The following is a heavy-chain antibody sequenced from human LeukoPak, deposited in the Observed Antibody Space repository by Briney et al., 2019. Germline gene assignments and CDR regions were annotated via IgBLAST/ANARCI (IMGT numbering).Heavy chain of an antibody. CDR2: ISSSSYI. V-gene: IGHV3-21*01. D-gene: IGHD4-23*01. Sequence: GGSLRLSCAASGFTFSSYSMNWVRQAPGKGLEWVSSISSSSYIYYADSVKGRFTTSRDNAKNSLCLQMNSLRAEDTAVYYCARVGGKVDYWGQGTLVTVSS. J-gene: IGHJ4*02. CDR3: ARVGGKVDY. CDR1: GFTFSSYS.